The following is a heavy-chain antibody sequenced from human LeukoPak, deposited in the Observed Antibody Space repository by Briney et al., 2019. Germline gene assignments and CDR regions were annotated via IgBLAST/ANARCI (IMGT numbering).Heavy chain of an antibody. J-gene: IGHJ3*02. V-gene: IGHV3-9*01. CDR1: GFTFDDYA. CDR3: AKDISMVRGVINPDAFDI. CDR2: ISWNSGSI. Sequence: PGGSLRLSCAASGFTFDDYAMHWVRQAPGKGLEWVSGISWNSGSIGYADSVKGRFTISRDNAKNSLYLQMNSLRAEDTALYYCAKDISMVRGVINPDAFDIWGQGTMVTVSS. D-gene: IGHD3-10*01.